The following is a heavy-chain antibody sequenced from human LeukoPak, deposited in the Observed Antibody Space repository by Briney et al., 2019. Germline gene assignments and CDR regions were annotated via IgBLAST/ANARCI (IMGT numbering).Heavy chain of an antibody. V-gene: IGHV4-34*01. CDR3: ALVVPADYYYYYMDV. CDR2: INHGGST. J-gene: IGHJ6*03. Sequence: SETLSLTCAVYGGSFSGYYWSWIRQPLGKGLEWIGEINHGGSTNYNPSLKSRVTISVDTSKNQFSLKLSSVTAADTAVYYCALVVPADYYYYYMDVWGKGTTVTVSS. CDR1: GGSFSGYY. D-gene: IGHD2-2*01.